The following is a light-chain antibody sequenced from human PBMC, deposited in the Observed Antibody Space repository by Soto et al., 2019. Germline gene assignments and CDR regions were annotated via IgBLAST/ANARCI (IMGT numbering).Light chain of an antibody. CDR3: SSYTTSSTPSYV. J-gene: IGLJ1*01. Sequence: QSALTQPASVSGSPGQSIAISCTGTSSDVGGYNSVSWYQQHPGKAPKLMIYEVSDRPLGVSNRFSGSKSGNTASLTISGLQAEDEADYYRSSYTTSSTPSYVFGTGTKVTVL. V-gene: IGLV2-14*01. CDR2: EVS. CDR1: SSDVGGYNS.